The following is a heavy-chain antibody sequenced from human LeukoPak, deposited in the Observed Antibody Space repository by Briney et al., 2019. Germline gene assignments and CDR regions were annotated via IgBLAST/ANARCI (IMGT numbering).Heavy chain of an antibody. D-gene: IGHD3-10*01. J-gene: IGHJ6*03. CDR1: GGSISSYY. V-gene: IGHV4-59*01. Sequence: SETLSLTCTVSGGSISSYYWSWIRQPPGKGLEWIGYIYYSGSTNYNPSLKSRATISVDTSKNQFSLKLSSVTAADTAVYYCARDSYGHYYYYMDVWGKGTTVTVSS. CDR2: IYYSGST. CDR3: ARDSYGHYYYYMDV.